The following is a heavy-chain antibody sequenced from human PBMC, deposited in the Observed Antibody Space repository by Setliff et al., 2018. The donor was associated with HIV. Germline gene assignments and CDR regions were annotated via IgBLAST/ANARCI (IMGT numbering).Heavy chain of an antibody. CDR1: GFTFSIYT. CDR2: LSGDSNHI. CDR3: TRDFFDSSTYPPYDS. Sequence: PGGSLRLSCAASGFTFSIYTMNWVRQAPGKGLEWVSSLSGDSNHIYYADSVKGRFTISRDNAKNSLYLKMNSLRAEDTAMYYCTRDFFDSSTYPPYDSWGQGTLVTVSS. D-gene: IGHD3-22*01. V-gene: IGHV3-21*01. J-gene: IGHJ4*02.